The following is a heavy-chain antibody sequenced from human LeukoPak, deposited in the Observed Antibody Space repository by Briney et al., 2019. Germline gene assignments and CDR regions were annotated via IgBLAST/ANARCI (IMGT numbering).Heavy chain of an antibody. CDR2: INPDGSGT. CDR3: AGDPDYGDPGPFFDY. D-gene: IGHD2-21*02. V-gene: IGHV3-7*03. Sequence: GGSLRLSCATPGFTFGTYWMTWVRQAPGTGLEWVANINPDGSGTFYVGSVKGRFTISRDNAKNSLYLHMNSLRAEDTAIYYCAGDPDYGDPGPFFDYWGQGVLVTVSS. J-gene: IGHJ4*02. CDR1: GFTFGTYW.